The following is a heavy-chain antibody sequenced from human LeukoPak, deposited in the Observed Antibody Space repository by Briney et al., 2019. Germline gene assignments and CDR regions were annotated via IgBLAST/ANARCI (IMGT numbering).Heavy chain of an antibody. Sequence: GGSLRLSCAASGFTFSYYGMNWVPQAPGKGLEGVTCIISSSATIYYADSVKGRFAIYRDNAKNSMCLQMNSLRDDDTAVYYCARWGRAFDIWSQGTVVTVSS. V-gene: IGHV3-48*02. D-gene: IGHD7-27*01. CDR1: GFTFSYYG. CDR2: IISSSATI. CDR3: ARWGRAFDI. J-gene: IGHJ3*02.